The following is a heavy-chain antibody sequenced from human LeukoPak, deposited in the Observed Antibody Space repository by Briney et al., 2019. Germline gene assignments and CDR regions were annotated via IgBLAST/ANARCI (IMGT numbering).Heavy chain of an antibody. CDR1: AFTFSSYG. CDR3: ARTYYDILTGYNPYFDY. Sequence: PGGSLRLSRAASAFTFSSYGMHWVRQAPGKGPEWVSSITASSTAIYSADSVKGRFTISRDNAKNFLYLQMNSLRAEDTAVYYCARTYYDILTGYNPYFDYWGQGILVTVSS. J-gene: IGHJ4*02. CDR2: ITASSTAI. V-gene: IGHV3-21*01. D-gene: IGHD3-9*01.